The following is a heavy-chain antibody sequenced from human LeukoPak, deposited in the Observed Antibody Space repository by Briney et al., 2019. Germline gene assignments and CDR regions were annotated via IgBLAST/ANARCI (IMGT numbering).Heavy chain of an antibody. CDR2: ISSSSSSYK. V-gene: IGHV3-21*01. CDR1: GFTFISYN. Sequence: GGSLRLSCAASGFTFISYNMNWVRQAPGKGLEWVSSISSSSSSYKYYADSVKGRFTVSRDNAKNSLYLQMNSLRAEDTAVYYCAELGITMIGGVWGKGTTVTISS. D-gene: IGHD3-10*02. J-gene: IGHJ6*04. CDR3: AELGITMIGGV.